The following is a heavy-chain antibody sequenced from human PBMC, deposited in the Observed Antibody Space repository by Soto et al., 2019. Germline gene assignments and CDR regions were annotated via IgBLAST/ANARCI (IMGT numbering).Heavy chain of an antibody. CDR1: GFTFTNAW. Sequence: EVQLVESGGGLVKPGESLRLSCAASGFTFTNAWMGWVRQAPGKGLEWVGRVKSKSDGETTDYAAPVQGRFTISRDDSKNTLYLHMNSLTAEDTAVYYCSTDRRIASSDYWGQGTLVTVSS. D-gene: IGHD2-21*01. CDR2: VKSKSDGETT. CDR3: STDRRIASSDY. V-gene: IGHV3-15*01. J-gene: IGHJ4*02.